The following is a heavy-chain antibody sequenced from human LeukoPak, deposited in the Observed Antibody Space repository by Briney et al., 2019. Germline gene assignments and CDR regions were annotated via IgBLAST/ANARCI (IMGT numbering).Heavy chain of an antibody. CDR1: GGSVVNDY. D-gene: IGHD6-13*01. CDR2: ISDIGRT. Sequence: SETLSLTCTASGGSVVNDYWRWIWQPPGKGLEWIGYISDIGRTHYNASLKNRVTLSRDTSRNLLSLKVNSVTAADTAVYYCARQVQLVEFDYWGQGTLVTVSS. CDR3: ARQVQLVEFDY. V-gene: IGHV4-59*08. J-gene: IGHJ4*02.